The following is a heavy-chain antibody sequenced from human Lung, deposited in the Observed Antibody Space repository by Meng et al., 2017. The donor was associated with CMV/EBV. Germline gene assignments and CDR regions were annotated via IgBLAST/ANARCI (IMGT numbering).Heavy chain of an antibody. CDR1: GFPFRSYA. D-gene: IGHD5-18*01. V-gene: IGHV3-23*01. CDR2: ISGSVGNT. Sequence: GEXXKISCAASGFPFRSYAMSWVRQAPGKGLEWVSSISGSVGNTYYADSVKGRFTNSRDNSRDTLYMQMSSLRAEDTAVYYCAREEAMVGYYTNWFDAWGQG. CDR3: AREEAMVGYYTNWFDA. J-gene: IGHJ5*02.